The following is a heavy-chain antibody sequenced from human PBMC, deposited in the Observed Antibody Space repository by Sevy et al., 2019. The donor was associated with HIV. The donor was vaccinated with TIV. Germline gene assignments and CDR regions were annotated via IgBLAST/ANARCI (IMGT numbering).Heavy chain of an antibody. J-gene: IGHJ4*02. CDR3: AGENAWGRGYS. D-gene: IGHD1-26*01. V-gene: IGHV4-59*08. Sequence: SETLSLTCTVSGGSITSLYWNWIRQHPGKGLEWIANIYYNGHINYNPPLKSRVTLSLDTSKNQFSLRLSSVTAADTAMYYCAGENAWGRGYSWGQGTLVTVSS. CDR1: GGSITSLY. CDR2: IYYNGHI.